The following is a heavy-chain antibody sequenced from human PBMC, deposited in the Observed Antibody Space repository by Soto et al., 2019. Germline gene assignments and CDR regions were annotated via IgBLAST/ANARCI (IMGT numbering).Heavy chain of an antibody. CDR3: AREHRPHYYYDSSGYPFDY. D-gene: IGHD3-22*01. CDR2: INHSGST. V-gene: IGHV4-34*01. Sequence: QVQLQQWGAGLLKPSETLSLTCAVYGGSFSGYYWSWIRQPPGKGLEWIGEINHSGSTNYNPSLKSRVTISVDTSKNQFSLKLSSVTAADTAVYYCAREHRPHYYYDSSGYPFDYWGQGTLVTVSS. J-gene: IGHJ4*02. CDR1: GGSFSGYY.